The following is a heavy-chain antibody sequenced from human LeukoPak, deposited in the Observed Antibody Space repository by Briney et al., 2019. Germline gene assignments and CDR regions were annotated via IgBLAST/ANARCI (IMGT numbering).Heavy chain of an antibody. J-gene: IGHJ6*03. V-gene: IGHV4-34*01. D-gene: IGHD4-11*01. CDR2: INHSGST. CDR1: GGSFSGYY. Sequence: SETLSLTCAVYGGSFSGYYWIWIRQPPGKGLEWIGEINHSGSTNYNPSLKSRVTISVDTSKNQFSLKLSSVTAADTAVYYCARQYSNSPYYYYYYYMDVWGKGTTVTVSS. CDR3: ARQYSNSPYYYYYYYMDV.